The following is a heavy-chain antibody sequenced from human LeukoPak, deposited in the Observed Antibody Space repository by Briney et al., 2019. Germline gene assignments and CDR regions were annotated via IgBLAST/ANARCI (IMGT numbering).Heavy chain of an antibody. Sequence: GCLRLSCAASGFTFSEYYMTWIRQAPGKGLEWVSYISSSGSTIYYADSVKGRFTISRDNAKNSLYLQMNSLRAEDTAVYYCASTGIAAAGSHGGNWFDPWGQGTLVTVSS. CDR3: ASTGIAAAGSHGGNWFDP. V-gene: IGHV3-11*01. CDR2: ISSSGSTI. D-gene: IGHD6-13*01. CDR1: GFTFSEYY. J-gene: IGHJ5*02.